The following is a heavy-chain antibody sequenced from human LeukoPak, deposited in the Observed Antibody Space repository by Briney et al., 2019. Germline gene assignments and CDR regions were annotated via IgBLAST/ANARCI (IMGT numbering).Heavy chain of an antibody. Sequence: GASVKVSCKASGYTFTSYGISWVRQAPGQGLEWMGWISAYNGNTNYAQKLQGRVTMTTDTSTCTAYMELRSLRSDDTAVYYCARLAAAGTGRNWFDPWGQGTLVTVSS. CDR3: ARLAAAGTGRNWFDP. D-gene: IGHD6-13*01. CDR1: GYTFTSYG. J-gene: IGHJ5*02. CDR2: ISAYNGNT. V-gene: IGHV1-18*01.